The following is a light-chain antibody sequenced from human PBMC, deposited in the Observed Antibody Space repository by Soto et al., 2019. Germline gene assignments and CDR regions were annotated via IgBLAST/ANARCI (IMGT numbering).Light chain of an antibody. CDR1: QTISNY. CDR3: QQSDSIPWT. J-gene: IGKJ1*01. V-gene: IGKV1-39*01. CDR2: AIS. Sequence: DIQMTQSPSSLSASVGDRVTITCWASQTISNYLNWYQQKPGKAPRVLIYAISSLQSGVPSRFRGSGSATDFTLTISSLQPEDFATYYCQQSDSIPWTFGQGTQVEIK.